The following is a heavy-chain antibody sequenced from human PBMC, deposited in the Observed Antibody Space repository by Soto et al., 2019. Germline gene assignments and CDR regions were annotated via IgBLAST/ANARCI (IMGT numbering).Heavy chain of an antibody. CDR2: ISGSGGST. CDR3: AKDSAIAAAGFYYYYYMDV. J-gene: IGHJ6*03. V-gene: IGHV3-23*01. D-gene: IGHD6-13*01. CDR1: GFTFSSYA. Sequence: GGSLRLSCAASGFTFSSYAMSWVHQAPGKGLEWVSAISGSGGSTYYADSVKGRFTISRDNSKNTLYLQMNSLRAEDTAVYYCAKDSAIAAAGFYYYYYMDVWGKGTTVTVSS.